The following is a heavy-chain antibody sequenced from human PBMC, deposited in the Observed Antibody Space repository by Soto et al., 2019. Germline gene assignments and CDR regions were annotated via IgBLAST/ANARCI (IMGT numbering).Heavy chain of an antibody. CDR2: INPNSGGT. Sequence: ASVKVSCKASGYTFTGYYMHWVRQAPGQGLEWMGWINPNSGGTNYAQKFQGWVTMTRDTSISTAYMELSRLRSDDTAVYYCARVRIAALQAYYGMDVWGQGTTVTVSS. CDR3: ARVRIAALQAYYGMDV. D-gene: IGHD6-13*01. CDR1: GYTFTGYY. V-gene: IGHV1-2*04. J-gene: IGHJ6*02.